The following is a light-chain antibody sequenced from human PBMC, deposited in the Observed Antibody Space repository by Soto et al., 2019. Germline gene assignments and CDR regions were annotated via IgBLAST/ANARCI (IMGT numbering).Light chain of an antibody. CDR2: ATS. V-gene: IGKV1-12*01. Sequence: DIQMTQSPSSVSASVGDRVTITCRASQDISNWLAWYQQRPGKAPNLLIYATSSLQTGVPSRFSGAGFVTDFKPTISSLQPEAFAPSYCEQTKSYTLAFGGGTKVEIK. CDR3: EQTKSYTLA. CDR1: QDISNW. J-gene: IGKJ4*01.